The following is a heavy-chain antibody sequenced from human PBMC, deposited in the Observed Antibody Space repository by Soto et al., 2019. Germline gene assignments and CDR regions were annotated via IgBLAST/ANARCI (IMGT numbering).Heavy chain of an antibody. J-gene: IGHJ4*02. CDR1: VFSIITINYY. CDR2: IYYIWTT. CDR3: ATFVVLDSRHTEFEL. Sequence: PSDTLALTCTFSVFSIITINYYLGLVRQPPWNGLDLLVNIYYIWTTYYNPSLKIRVTISLDTSKNQFSMKLNSVTAADTAVYYCATFVVLDSRHTEFELWGPGNPVNVXP. V-gene: IGHV4-39*01. D-gene: IGHD3-22*01.